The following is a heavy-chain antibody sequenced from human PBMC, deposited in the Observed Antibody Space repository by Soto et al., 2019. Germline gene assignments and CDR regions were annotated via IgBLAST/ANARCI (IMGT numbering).Heavy chain of an antibody. D-gene: IGHD3-22*01. CDR2: IYYSGST. Sequence: SETLSLTCTVSGGSISNYFWSWIRQPPGKGLEWIGYIYYSGSTTYNPSLKSRVTISVDRANNQFSLKLSSVTAADTAVYYCARDYDSSGYYNNWFDPWGPGTLVTVSS. CDR1: GGSISNYF. CDR3: ARDYDSSGYYNNWFDP. V-gene: IGHV4-59*01. J-gene: IGHJ5*02.